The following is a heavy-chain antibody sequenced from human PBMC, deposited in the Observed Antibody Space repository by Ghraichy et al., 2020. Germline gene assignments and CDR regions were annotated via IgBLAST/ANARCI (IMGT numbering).Heavy chain of an antibody. CDR3: ARGGDRGGYYDSNDAFDI. J-gene: IGHJ3*02. CDR1: GGSINGYF. V-gene: IGHV4-59*01. D-gene: IGHD3-22*01. CDR2: IYYSGST. Sequence: SETLSLTCTVSGGSINGYFCSWIRQPPGKGLEWIGYIYYSGSTNYNPSFKSRLTISVDTSKNQVSLKLSSVTAADTAVYYCARGGDRGGYYDSNDAFDIWGQGTMVTVSS.